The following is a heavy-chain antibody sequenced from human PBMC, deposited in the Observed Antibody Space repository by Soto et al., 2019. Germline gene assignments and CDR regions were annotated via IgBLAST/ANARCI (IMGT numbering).Heavy chain of an antibody. Sequence: ASVKVSCKASGYTFTSYGISWVRQAPGQGLEWMGWISAYNCNTNYAQKLQGRVTMTTDTSTSTAYMELRSLRSDDTAVYYCASSTDGSGSKNFDYWGQGTLVTVSS. D-gene: IGHD3-10*01. CDR2: ISAYNCNT. CDR1: GYTFTSYG. CDR3: ASSTDGSGSKNFDY. J-gene: IGHJ4*02. V-gene: IGHV1-18*01.